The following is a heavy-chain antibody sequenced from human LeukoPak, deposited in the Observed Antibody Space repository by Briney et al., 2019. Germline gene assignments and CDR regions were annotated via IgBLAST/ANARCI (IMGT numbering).Heavy chain of an antibody. D-gene: IGHD4-23*01. CDR1: GFTFSSYS. J-gene: IGHJ5*02. Sequence: GGSLRLSCAASGFTFSSYSMNWVRQAPGKGLEWVSSISSSSSYIYYADSVKGRFTISRDNAKNSLYLQMNSLRAEDTAVYYCVRDLFTVVTPFDPWGQGTLVTVSS. CDR2: ISSSSSYI. CDR3: VRDLFTVVTPFDP. V-gene: IGHV3-21*01.